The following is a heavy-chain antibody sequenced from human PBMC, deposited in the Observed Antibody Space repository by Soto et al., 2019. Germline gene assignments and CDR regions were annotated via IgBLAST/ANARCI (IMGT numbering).Heavy chain of an antibody. CDR2: INHSGST. J-gene: IGHJ4*02. V-gene: IGHV4-34*01. Sequence: QVQLQQWGAGLLKPSETLSLTCAVYGGSFSGYYWSWIRQPPGKGLEWIGEINHSGSTNYNPSLRCRATISVATSKNQFSLNLSSVTAADTAVYYCARARGYSGYDGVRRFDYWGQGTLVTVSS. D-gene: IGHD5-12*01. CDR1: GGSFSGYY. CDR3: ARARGYSGYDGVRRFDY.